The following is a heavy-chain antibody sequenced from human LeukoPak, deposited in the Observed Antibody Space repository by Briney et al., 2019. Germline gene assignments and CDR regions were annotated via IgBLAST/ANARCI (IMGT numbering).Heavy chain of an antibody. V-gene: IGHV4-61*02. CDR1: GGSISSGFYY. D-gene: IGHD2-2*02. J-gene: IGHJ6*03. CDR2: IYTSGST. Sequence: PSQTLSLTCTVSGGSISSGFYYWSWTRQPAGKGLEWIGRIYTSGSTNYNPSLNSRVTISVDTSKNQFSLKLSSVTAADTAVYYCAREDCSSTSCYMSYYYYMDVWGKGTTVTVSS. CDR3: AREDCSSTSCYMSYYYYMDV.